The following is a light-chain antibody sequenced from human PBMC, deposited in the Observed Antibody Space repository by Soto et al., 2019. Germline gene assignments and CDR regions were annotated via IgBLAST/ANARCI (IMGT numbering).Light chain of an antibody. CDR2: DVT. V-gene: IGLV2-14*03. CDR3: SSYTSGATVI. CDR1: SSDIGAYNY. Sequence: QSALTQPASVSGSPGQSITISCTGTSSDIGAYNYVSWYQQHPDKGPRLIIYDVTSRPSGISHRFSGSKSGNTASLTISSLQVEDEADYYCSSYTSGATVIFGGGTKLTVL. J-gene: IGLJ2*01.